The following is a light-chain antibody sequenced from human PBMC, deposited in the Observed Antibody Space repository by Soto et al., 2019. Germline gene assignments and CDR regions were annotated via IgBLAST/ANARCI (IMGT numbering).Light chain of an antibody. J-gene: IGKJ4*01. CDR2: LGS. Sequence: VMTQSPLSLPVTPGEPASISCRSSQSLLYRNGNNYLDWYLQTPGQSPQLLMYLGSTRASGVPDRFSGRGSGTDFTLKISRVEAEDVGGYYCMQGLQNPLTFGGGNKVEIK. CDR1: QSLLYRNGNNY. V-gene: IGKV2-28*01. CDR3: MQGLQNPLT.